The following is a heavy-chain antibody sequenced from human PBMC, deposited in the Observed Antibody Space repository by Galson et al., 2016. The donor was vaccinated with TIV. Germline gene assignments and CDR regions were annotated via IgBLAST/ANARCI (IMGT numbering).Heavy chain of an antibody. D-gene: IGHD4-17*01. Sequence: SLRLSCATSGFSFRRYGMYWVRQAPGKGLEWVAVILYDGSTEYYADSVKGRFTISRDNSRNTLYLQMNSLRAEDTAVYYCARDPRIYGDYLLAYFDYWGQGTLVTVSS. V-gene: IGHV3-30*03. J-gene: IGHJ4*02. CDR3: ARDPRIYGDYLLAYFDY. CDR2: ILYDGSTE. CDR1: GFSFRRYG.